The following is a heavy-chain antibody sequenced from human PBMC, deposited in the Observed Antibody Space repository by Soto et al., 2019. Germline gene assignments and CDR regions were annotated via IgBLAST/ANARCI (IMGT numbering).Heavy chain of an antibody. J-gene: IGHJ3*02. CDR2: ISGSGGST. Sequence: GGSLRLSCAASGFTFSSYAMSWVRQAPGKGLEWVSAISGSGGSTYYADSVKGRFTISRDNSKNTLYLQMNSLRAEDTAVYYCAKDTYYCDISVFYYAGLTNSFDIWGQGTMLTVSS. V-gene: IGHV3-23*01. D-gene: IGHD3-22*01. CDR3: AKDTYYCDISVFYYAGLTNSFDI. CDR1: GFTFSSYA.